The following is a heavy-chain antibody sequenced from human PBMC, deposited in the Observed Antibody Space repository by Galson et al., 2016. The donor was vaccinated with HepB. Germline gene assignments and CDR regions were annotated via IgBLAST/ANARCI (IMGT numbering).Heavy chain of an antibody. Sequence: SVKVSCKASGDTFSYYAISWVRQAPGQGLEWMGGIIPIFGKADYAQKFQGRVTITADDSTSTAYMELSSLRSEDTAVYYCASRGAQSCSGGSCYECDYWGQGTLVTVSS. J-gene: IGHJ4*02. CDR1: GDTFSYYA. CDR3: ASRGAQSCSGGSCYECDY. CDR2: IIPIFGKA. V-gene: IGHV1-69*13. D-gene: IGHD2-15*01.